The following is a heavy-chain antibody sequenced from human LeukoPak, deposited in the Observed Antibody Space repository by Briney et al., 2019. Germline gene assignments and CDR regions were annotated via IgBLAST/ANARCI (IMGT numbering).Heavy chain of an antibody. Sequence: GGSLRLSCAASGFTFSSYTMRSVRPAPGKRLVWVSRINSDGSRTSYAESVKGRFTISRDNAKNTLYLQMNRLRAEDTAVYYCARAPGYSSGWYLGYWGQGALVTVSS. CDR3: ARAPGYSSGWYLGY. CDR1: GFTFSSYT. CDR2: INSDGSRT. V-gene: IGHV3-74*01. D-gene: IGHD6-19*01. J-gene: IGHJ4*02.